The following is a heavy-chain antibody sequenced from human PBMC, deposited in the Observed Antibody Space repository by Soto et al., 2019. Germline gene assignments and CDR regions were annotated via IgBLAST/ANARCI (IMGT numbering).Heavy chain of an antibody. CDR2: ITDNGGDA. J-gene: IGHJ4*02. Sequence: GGSLRLSCVASGLTFGSRAMSWVRQAPGEGLQWVATITDNGGDAKYADSVRGRFVISRDNPKKTLYLQMTSLTAEDSAMYFCARGSTESYPGSRVFDFWGRGTLVTVSS. D-gene: IGHD3-10*01. CDR1: GLTFGSRA. V-gene: IGHV3-23*01. CDR3: ARGSTESYPGSRVFDF.